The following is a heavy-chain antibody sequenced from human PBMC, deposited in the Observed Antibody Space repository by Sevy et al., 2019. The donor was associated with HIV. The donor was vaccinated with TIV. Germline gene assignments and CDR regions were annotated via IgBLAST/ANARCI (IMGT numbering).Heavy chain of an antibody. D-gene: IGHD3-10*01. V-gene: IGHV3-23*01. J-gene: IGHJ4*02. CDR1: GFTFSSYS. CDR3: GTRGSGSYDPGY. CDR2: ISANGGST. Sequence: GGSLRLSCAASGFTFSSYSMNWVRQAPGKGLEWVSSISANGGSTYYADSVKGRFAISRDNFMNTLYLQMNTLRAEDTALYYCGTRGSGSYDPGYWGQGTLVTVSS.